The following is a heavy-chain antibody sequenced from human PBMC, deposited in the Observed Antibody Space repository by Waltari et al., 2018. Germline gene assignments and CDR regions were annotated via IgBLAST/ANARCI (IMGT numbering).Heavy chain of an antibody. Sequence: EVQLLESVVGLVQLGGSLTLYCSDSGVTFTSYAMSWVRQAPGNGLEWVSAISDSGVSTYYADSVKGRFTISRDNSKSTLYLQMNSLRAEDTAVYYCATLAVTTSYGAYWGQGTLVTVSS. CDR3: ATLAVTTSYGAY. CDR2: ISDSGVST. J-gene: IGHJ4*02. CDR1: GVTFTSYA. V-gene: IGHV3-23*01. D-gene: IGHD4-17*01.